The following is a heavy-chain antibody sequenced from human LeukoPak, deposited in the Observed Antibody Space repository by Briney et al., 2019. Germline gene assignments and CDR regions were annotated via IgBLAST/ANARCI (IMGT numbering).Heavy chain of an antibody. CDR2: ISYDGSDK. V-gene: IGHV3-30*04. Sequence: PGGSLRLSCAASGFTFSNYAMHWVRQAPGKGLEWVAAISYDGSDKYYADSVKGRFTISRDNSKNTLYLQTNNLRVEDTAVYYCKEVDYWGQGTLVTVSS. CDR1: GFTFSNYA. CDR3: KEVDY. J-gene: IGHJ4*02.